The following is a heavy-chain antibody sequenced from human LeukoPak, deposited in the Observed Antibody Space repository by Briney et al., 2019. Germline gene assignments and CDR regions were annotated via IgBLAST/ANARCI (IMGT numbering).Heavy chain of an antibody. V-gene: IGHV3-23*01. CDR3: AKDWFNGVVDD. CDR1: GFTFSSNA. D-gene: IGHD3-10*01. J-gene: IGHJ4*02. Sequence: PGGSLRLSCAASGFTFSSNAMSWVRQAPGKGLEWVSVIGGSGDHIYYADSVKGRFTISRDNSKNTLYLQMNSLRAEDTAVYYRAKDWFNGVVDDWGQGTLVTVSS. CDR2: IGGSGDHI.